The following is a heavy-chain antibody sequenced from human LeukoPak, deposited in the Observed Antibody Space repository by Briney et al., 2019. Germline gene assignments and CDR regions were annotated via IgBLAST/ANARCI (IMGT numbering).Heavy chain of an antibody. D-gene: IGHD3-9*01. CDR3: ARGGIRYFDWLLYDY. CDR2: IYSSGST. Sequence: SETLSLTCTVSGGSITNYYWSWIRQPAGKGLEWIGHIYSSGSTNYNPSLKSRVTMSVDSSKNQFSLKLSSVTAADTAVYYCARGGIRYFDWLLYDYWGQGTLVTVSS. J-gene: IGHJ4*02. CDR1: GGSITNYY. V-gene: IGHV4-4*07.